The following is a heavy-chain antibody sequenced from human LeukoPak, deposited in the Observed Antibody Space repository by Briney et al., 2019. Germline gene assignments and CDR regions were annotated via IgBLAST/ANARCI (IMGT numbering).Heavy chain of an antibody. D-gene: IGHD3-16*02. CDR2: IAPSSGTT. J-gene: IGHJ4*02. Sequence: ASVKVSCKASGYTFTSNYMHWVRQAPGQGLEWMGVIAPSSGTTNYAQKLQGRVTMTTDTSTSTAYMELRSLRSDNTAVYYCARDGMITFGGVIVPFDYWGQGTLVTVSS. V-gene: IGHV1-46*01. CDR3: ARDGMITFGGVIVPFDY. CDR1: GYTFTSNY.